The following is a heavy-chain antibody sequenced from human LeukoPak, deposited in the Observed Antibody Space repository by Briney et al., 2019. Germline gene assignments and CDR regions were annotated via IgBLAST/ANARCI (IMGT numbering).Heavy chain of an antibody. CDR3: ARVREGYCSSTSCYHFDY. D-gene: IGHD2-2*01. CDR1: GGSFSGYY. J-gene: IGHJ4*02. CDR2: INHSGST. V-gene: IGHV4-34*01. Sequence: PSETLSLTCAVYGGSFSGYYWSWIRQPPGKGLEWIGEINHSGSTNYNPSLKSRVTISVDTSKNQFSLKLSSVTAADTAVYYCARVREGYCSSTSCYHFDYWGQGTLVTVSS.